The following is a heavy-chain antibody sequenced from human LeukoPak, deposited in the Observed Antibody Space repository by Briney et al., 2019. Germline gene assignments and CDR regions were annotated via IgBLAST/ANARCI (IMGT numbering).Heavy chain of an antibody. CDR3: ASISYGDYSFGY. D-gene: IGHD4-17*01. V-gene: IGHV1-18*01. CDR1: GYTFTSYG. J-gene: IGHJ4*02. CDR2: ISGYNGNT. Sequence: ASVKVSCKASGYTFTSYGISWVRQAPGQGLEWMGWISGYNGNTNYAQKLQGRVTMTTDTSTSTAYMELRSLRSDDTAVYYCASISYGDYSFGYWGQGTLVTVSS.